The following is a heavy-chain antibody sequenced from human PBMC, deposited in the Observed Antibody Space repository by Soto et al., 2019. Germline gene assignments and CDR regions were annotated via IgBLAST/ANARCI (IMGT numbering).Heavy chain of an antibody. D-gene: IGHD3-22*01. CDR3: ARHPNYYDSSGYYYSDS. CDR2: IYPGDSKT. CDR1: GFTFTNYS. V-gene: IGHV5-51*01. Sequence: GESLKISCKGSGFTFTNYSIAWVRQMPGKGLEWMGIIYPGDSKTRYSPSFQGQVTISADKSISTAFLHWSSLKASDTAMYYCARHPNYYDSSGYYYSDSWGQGTQVTVSS. J-gene: IGHJ4*02.